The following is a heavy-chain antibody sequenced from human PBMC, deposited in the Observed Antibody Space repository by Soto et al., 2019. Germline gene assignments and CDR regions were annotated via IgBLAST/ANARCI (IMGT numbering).Heavy chain of an antibody. D-gene: IGHD5-18*01. Sequence: QVQLVESGGGVVQPGRSLRLSCAASGFTFSSYGMHWVRQAPGKGLEWVAVIWYDGSNKYYADSVKGRFTISRDNSKNTLYLQMNSLRAEDTAVYYCARAQGIQRWSGRSWIDYWGQGTLVTVSS. CDR2: IWYDGSNK. V-gene: IGHV3-33*01. J-gene: IGHJ4*02. CDR1: GFTFSSYG. CDR3: ARAQGIQRWSGRSWIDY.